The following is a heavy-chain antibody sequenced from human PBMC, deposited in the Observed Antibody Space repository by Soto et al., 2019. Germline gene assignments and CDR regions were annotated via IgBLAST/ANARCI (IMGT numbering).Heavy chain of an antibody. CDR3: AREFPPPTPNWFDP. V-gene: IGHV4-31*03. CDR2: IYYSGST. CDR1: GGSISSGGYY. Sequence: SETLSLTCTVSGGSISSGGYYWSWIRQHPGKGLEWIGYIYYSGSTYYNPSLKSRVTISVDTSKNQFSLKLSSATAADTAVYYCAREFPPPTPNWFDPWGQGTLVTVSS. J-gene: IGHJ5*02.